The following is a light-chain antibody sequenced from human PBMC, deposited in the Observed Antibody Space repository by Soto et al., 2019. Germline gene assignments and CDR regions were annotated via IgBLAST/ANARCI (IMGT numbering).Light chain of an antibody. CDR2: AAP. CDR3: QQSYSDPLT. Sequence: DIQMTQSPSSLSASVGDRVTITCRASQNIRTYLNWYQQRPGKAPKFLIYAAPSLQDGVPSRFSGSESGTDFTLTISSLQPEDSATYYCQQSYSDPLTFGQGTKLEIK. V-gene: IGKV1-39*01. J-gene: IGKJ2*01. CDR1: QNIRTY.